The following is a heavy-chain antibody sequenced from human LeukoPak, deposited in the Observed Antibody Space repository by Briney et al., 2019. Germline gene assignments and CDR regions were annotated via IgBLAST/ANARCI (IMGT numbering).Heavy chain of an antibody. Sequence: SQTLSLTCTVSGGSISNDLYYWPWLRQPAGKGLECLVRIYSNVSPHYNPPLTIRFSISIDTSKNHFSLKMSLATAADTALYYCARGSGWNSFDPCGQGTLVTVSS. CDR3: ARGSGWNSFDP. V-gene: IGHV4-61*02. CDR1: GGSISNDLYY. CDR2: IYSNVSP. J-gene: IGHJ5*02. D-gene: IGHD6-19*01.